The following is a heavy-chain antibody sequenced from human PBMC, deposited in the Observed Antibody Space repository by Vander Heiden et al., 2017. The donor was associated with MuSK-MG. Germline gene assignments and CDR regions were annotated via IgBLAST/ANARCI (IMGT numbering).Heavy chain of an antibody. V-gene: IGHV1-69*01. CDR3: ARGGLHDYGVGDAFDI. D-gene: IGHD4-17*01. CDR2: IIPIFGTA. Sequence: QVQLVQSGAEVQKPGSSVQVSCKASGGTFSSYAISWVRQAPGQGLEWMGGIIPIFGTANYAQKFQGRVTITADESTSTAYMELSSLRSEDTAVYYCARGGLHDYGVGDAFDIWGQGTMVTVSS. J-gene: IGHJ3*02. CDR1: GGTFSSYA.